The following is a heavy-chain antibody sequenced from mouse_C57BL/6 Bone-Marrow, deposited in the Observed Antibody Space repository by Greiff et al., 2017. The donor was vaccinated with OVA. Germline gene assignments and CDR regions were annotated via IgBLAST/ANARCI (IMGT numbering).Heavy chain of an antibody. CDR1: GFTFSDYG. CDR3: ARHGYYVAWFAY. J-gene: IGHJ3*01. V-gene: IGHV5-17*01. Sequence: DVKLQESGGGLVKPGGSLKLSCAASGFTFSDYGMHWVRQAPEKGLEWVAYISSGSSTIDYADTVKGRFTLTRYNAKNTLFLQMTRLRSEDTAMYYGARHGYYVAWFAYWGQGTLVTVSA. CDR2: ISSGSSTI. D-gene: IGHD2-3*01.